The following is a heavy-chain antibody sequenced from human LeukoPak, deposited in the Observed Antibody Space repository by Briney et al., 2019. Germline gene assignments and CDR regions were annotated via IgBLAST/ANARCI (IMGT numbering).Heavy chain of an antibody. V-gene: IGHV3-23*01. J-gene: IGHJ4*02. Sequence: GGSLRLSCAASGFTVTTNYMSWVRQAPGKGLEWVSAVGGSGGSTYYADSVKGRFTISRDNSKSTLFLQMNSLRAEDTAVYYCAKDSHSGTYFDSWGRGTLVTVSS. CDR2: VGGSGGST. CDR1: GFTVTTNY. D-gene: IGHD1-26*01. CDR3: AKDSHSGTYFDS.